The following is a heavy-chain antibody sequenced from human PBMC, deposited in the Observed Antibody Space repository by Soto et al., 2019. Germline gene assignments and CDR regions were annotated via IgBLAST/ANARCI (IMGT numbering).Heavy chain of an antibody. V-gene: IGHV4-30-4*01. CDR1: GGSISSGDYY. D-gene: IGHD5-12*01. CDR2: FYYSGST. J-gene: IGHJ3*02. Sequence: QVQLQESGPGLVKPSQTLSLTCTVSGGSISSGDYYWSLIRQPPGKGLEWIGYFYYSGSTYYNPSLKSRVTISVDTSKNQFSLKLSSVTAADTAVYYCARGRDGYNYDACDIWGQGTMVTVSS. CDR3: ARGRDGYNYDACDI.